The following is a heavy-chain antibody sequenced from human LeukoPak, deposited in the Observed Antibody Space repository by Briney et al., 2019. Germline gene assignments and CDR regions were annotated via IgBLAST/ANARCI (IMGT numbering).Heavy chain of an antibody. D-gene: IGHD6-19*01. V-gene: IGHV1-18*01. J-gene: IGHJ4*02. CDR2: ISAYKGNT. CDR1: GYTFTRYG. Sequence: ASVKVSCKAPGYTFTRYGLRWVRQAPGQGLEWMGWISAYKGNTNYAQKLQGRVTMTTDTSTSTAYMELRSLRSDDTAVYYCARDDMYSSGWYEDYWGQGTLVTVSS. CDR3: ARDDMYSSGWYEDY.